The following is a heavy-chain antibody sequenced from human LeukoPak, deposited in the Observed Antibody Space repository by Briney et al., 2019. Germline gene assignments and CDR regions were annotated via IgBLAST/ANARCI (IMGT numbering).Heavy chain of an antibody. CDR3: ARDSGSSSSVSDYYYYMDV. D-gene: IGHD6-6*01. CDR1: GGTFSSYA. Sequence: SVKVSCKASGGTFSSYAISWVRQAPGQGLEWMGGIIPIFGTANYAQKFQGRVTITTDESTSTAYMEVSSLRSEDTAVYYCARDSGSSSSVSDYYYYMDVWGKGTTVTVSS. CDR2: IIPIFGTA. J-gene: IGHJ6*03. V-gene: IGHV1-69*05.